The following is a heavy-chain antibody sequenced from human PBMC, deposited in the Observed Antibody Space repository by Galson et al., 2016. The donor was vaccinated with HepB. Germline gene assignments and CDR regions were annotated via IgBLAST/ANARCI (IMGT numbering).Heavy chain of an antibody. CDR3: ARTDCSGRTCYSNYFDS. CDR1: GYIFISYW. D-gene: IGHD2-15*01. Sequence: QSGAEVKKPGQSLQISCKGSGYIFISYWIGWVRQMPGKGLEWMGVIYPGDSSTRYSPSFEGQVRVSVDRSMNTAYLQLNSLRTSDTAMYYCARTDCSGRTCYSNYFDSWGQGTLVTVSS. CDR2: IYPGDSST. V-gene: IGHV5-51*01. J-gene: IGHJ4*02.